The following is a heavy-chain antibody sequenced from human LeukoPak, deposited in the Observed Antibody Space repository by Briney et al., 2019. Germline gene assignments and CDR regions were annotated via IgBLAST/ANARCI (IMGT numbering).Heavy chain of an antibody. CDR2: MNPNSGNT. J-gene: IGHJ4*02. CDR1: GYTFTSYD. Sequence: ASVKVSCKASGYTFTSYDINWVRQATGQGLEWMGWMNPNSGNTGYAQKFQGRVTMTRNTSISTAYMELSSLRSEDTAVCYCAREQGSPSGDDYWGQGTLVTVSS. CDR3: AREQGSPSGDDY. V-gene: IGHV1-8*01. D-gene: IGHD6-25*01.